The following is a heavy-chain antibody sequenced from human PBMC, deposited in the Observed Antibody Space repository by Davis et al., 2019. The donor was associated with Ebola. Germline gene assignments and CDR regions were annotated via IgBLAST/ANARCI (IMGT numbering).Heavy chain of an antibody. V-gene: IGHV3-48*03. J-gene: IGHJ6*02. CDR2: ISSSGSTI. CDR3: AKEREDSNTFYYYYYGMDV. D-gene: IGHD4-11*01. CDR1: GFTFSSYE. Sequence: GESLKISCAASGFTFSSYEMNWVRQAPGKGLEWVSYISSSGSTIYYADSVKGRFTISRDNSKNTLYLQMNSLRAEDTAVYYCAKEREDSNTFYYYYYGMDVWGQGTTVTVSS.